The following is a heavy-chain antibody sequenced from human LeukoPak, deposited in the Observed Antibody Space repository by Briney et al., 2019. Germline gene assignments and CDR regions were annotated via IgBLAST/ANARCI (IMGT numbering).Heavy chain of an antibody. CDR2: IIPIFGTA. D-gene: IGHD1-14*01. CDR1: XX. V-gene: IGHV1-69*01. Sequence: XXXSWVRQAPGXGLXWMGGIIPIFGTANYAQKFQGRVTITADESTSTAYMELSSLRSEDTAVYFCARPRSPYYYYYGMDVWGQGTTVTVSS. CDR3: ARPRSPYYYYYGMDV. J-gene: IGHJ6*02.